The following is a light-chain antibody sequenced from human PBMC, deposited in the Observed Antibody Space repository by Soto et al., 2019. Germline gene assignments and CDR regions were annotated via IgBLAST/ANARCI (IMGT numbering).Light chain of an antibody. CDR3: CSYAGSYTLKV. CDR1: SSDVGGYNY. V-gene: IGLV2-11*01. J-gene: IGLJ3*02. Sequence: QSVLTQPRSVSGSPGQSVTISCTGTSSDVGGYNYVSWYQQHPGKAPKLMIYDVRKRPSGVPDRFSGSKSGNTASLTISGLQAEDEADYYCCSYAGSYTLKVFGGGTKLTVL. CDR2: DVR.